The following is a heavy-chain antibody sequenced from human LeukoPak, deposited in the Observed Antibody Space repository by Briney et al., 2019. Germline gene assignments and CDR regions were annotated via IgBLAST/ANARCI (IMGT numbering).Heavy chain of an antibody. D-gene: IGHD3-10*01. CDR2: IYHSGST. V-gene: IGHV4-30-2*01. Sequence: SQTLSLTCAVSGGSISSGGYSWSWIRQPPGKGLEWIGYIYHSGSTYYNPSLKSRVTISVDWSKNQFSLKLSSVTAADTAVYYCARGWGYGSGSYYNGFDYWGQGTLVTVSS. CDR1: GGSISSGGYS. CDR3: ARGWGYGSGSYYNGFDY. J-gene: IGHJ4*02.